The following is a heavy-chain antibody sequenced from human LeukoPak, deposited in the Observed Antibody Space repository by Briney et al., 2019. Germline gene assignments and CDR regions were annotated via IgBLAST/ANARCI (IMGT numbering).Heavy chain of an antibody. Sequence: PGRSLRLSCAASGFTFDDYAMHWARQAPGKGLEWVSGISWNSGSIGYADSVKGPFTISRDNAKKYLYLQMNSLRAEDQVLYYCAKDIHGSGSYELYYYYGMDVWGQGTTVTVSS. CDR1: GFTFDDYA. J-gene: IGHJ6*02. CDR3: AKDIHGSGSYELYYYYGMDV. CDR2: ISWNSGSI. D-gene: IGHD3-10*01. V-gene: IGHV3-9*01.